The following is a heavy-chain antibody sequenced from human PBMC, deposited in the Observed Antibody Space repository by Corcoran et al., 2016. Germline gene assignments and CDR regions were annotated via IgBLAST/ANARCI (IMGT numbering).Heavy chain of an antibody. D-gene: IGHD3-10*01. CDR3: ARDLVLSVVRGVITHSSDYYDGMDV. CDR1: GGTFSSYA. Sequence: QVQLVQSGAEVKKPGSSVKVSCKASGGTFSSYAISWVRQAPGQGLEWMGGIIPIFGTANYAQKFQGRVTSTADDSTSTAYMELRSLRSEDTAVYVCARDLVLSVVRGVITHSSDYYDGMDVWSQGTTVTVSS. J-gene: IGHJ6*02. CDR2: IIPIFGTA. V-gene: IGHV1-69*01.